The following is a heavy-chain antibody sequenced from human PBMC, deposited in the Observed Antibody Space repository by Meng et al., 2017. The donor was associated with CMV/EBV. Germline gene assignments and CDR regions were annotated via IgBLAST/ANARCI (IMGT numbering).Heavy chain of an antibody. J-gene: IGHJ4*02. Sequence: GESLKISCAASGFTFSRYWMHWVRQAPGKGLVWVSHIFSDGSATNYADSVKGRFTISRDNAKNTLYLQMNSLRAEDTAVYYCAREYYDSSGYYCAYWGQGTLVTVSS. D-gene: IGHD3-22*01. CDR3: AREYYDSSGYYCAY. CDR2: IFSDGSAT. V-gene: IGHV3-74*01. CDR1: GFTFSRYW.